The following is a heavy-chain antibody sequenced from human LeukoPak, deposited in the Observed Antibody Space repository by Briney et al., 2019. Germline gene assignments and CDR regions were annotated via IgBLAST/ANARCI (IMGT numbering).Heavy chain of an antibody. J-gene: IGHJ5*02. V-gene: IGHV3-7*01. Sequence: GGSLRLSCAASGFTFSSYWMSWVRQAPGKGLECVANIKQDGSEKYYVDSVKGRFTISRDNAKNSLYLQMNSLRAEDTAVYYCARDRGIAAAGTPGRFDPWGQGTLVTVSS. CDR3: ARDRGIAAAGTPGRFDP. CDR1: GFTFSSYW. D-gene: IGHD6-13*01. CDR2: IKQDGSEK.